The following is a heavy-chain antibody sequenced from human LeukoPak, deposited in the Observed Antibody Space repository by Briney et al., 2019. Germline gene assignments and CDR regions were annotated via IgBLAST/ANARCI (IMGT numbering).Heavy chain of an antibody. Sequence: SETLSLTCVVSGDSISSGGYSWSWIRQPPGKGLEWIGYIYDSGIAFYNPSLKSRVTMSVDTSKTHFFLNLRSVTAADTAVYYCARRGGDMPARGFMDVWGKGTTVTVSS. J-gene: IGHJ6*03. CDR2: IYDSGIA. CDR3: ARRGGDMPARGFMDV. V-gene: IGHV4-30-4*07. CDR1: GDSISSGGYS. D-gene: IGHD3-16*01.